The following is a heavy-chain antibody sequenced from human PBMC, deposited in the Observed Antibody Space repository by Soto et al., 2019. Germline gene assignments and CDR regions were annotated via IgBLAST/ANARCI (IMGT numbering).Heavy chain of an antibody. D-gene: IGHD6-19*01. Sequence: QVQLVQSGAEVKESGASVKVSCKASGYTFTNYGVAWVRRAPGQGLEWMGWISGSNGDTKYAQNLQNRVSLTTDTSTNPAYMELRSLRPDGTAIYFCGRGGLAVSGTYDYWGQGTLVTVSS. CDR1: GYTFTNYG. CDR2: ISGSNGDT. V-gene: IGHV1-18*01. CDR3: GRGGLAVSGTYDY. J-gene: IGHJ4*02.